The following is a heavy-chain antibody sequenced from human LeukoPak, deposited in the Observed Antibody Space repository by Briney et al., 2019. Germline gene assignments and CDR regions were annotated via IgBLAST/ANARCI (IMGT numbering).Heavy chain of an antibody. V-gene: IGHV3-66*01. D-gene: IGHD5-12*01. CDR1: GFTVSSNY. CDR3: ARAVDIVATTPFDL. CDR2: LYTGGTT. Sequence: PGGSLRLSCAASGFTVSSNYMTWVRQAPGKGLEWVSVLYTGGTTYYADSVKGRFTISRDNSKNTVYLDMKSLRAEDTTVYYCARAVDIVATTPFDLWGQGTMVTVSS. J-gene: IGHJ3*01.